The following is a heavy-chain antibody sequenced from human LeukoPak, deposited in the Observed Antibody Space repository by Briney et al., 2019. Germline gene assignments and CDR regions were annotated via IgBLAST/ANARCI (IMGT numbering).Heavy chain of an antibody. CDR2: IYTSGST. Sequence: SETLSLTCTVSGGSISSGSYYWSWIRQPAGKGLEWIGRIYTSGSTIYNPSLKSRVTISVDTSKNQFSLKLSSVTAADTAVYYCARVMGLGRYYFDYWGQGTLVTVSS. CDR3: ARVMGLGRYYFDY. J-gene: IGHJ4*02. CDR1: GGSISSGSYY. V-gene: IGHV4-61*02. D-gene: IGHD7-27*01.